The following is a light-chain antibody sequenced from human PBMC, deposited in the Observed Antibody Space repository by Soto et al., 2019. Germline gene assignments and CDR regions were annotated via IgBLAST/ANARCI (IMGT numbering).Light chain of an antibody. CDR1: QTISSW. CDR3: QHYNSYSEA. V-gene: IGKV1-5*03. J-gene: IGKJ1*01. CDR2: KAS. Sequence: IQMTQSPSTLSATLGDRVETNCRASQTISSWLAWYQQKPGKAPKLLIYKASTLKSGVPSRFSGSGSGTEFTLTISSLQPDDFATYYCQHYNSYSEAFGQGTKVDI.